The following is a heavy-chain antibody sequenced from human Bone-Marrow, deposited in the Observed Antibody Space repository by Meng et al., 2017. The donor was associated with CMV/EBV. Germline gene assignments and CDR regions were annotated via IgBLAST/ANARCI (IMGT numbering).Heavy chain of an antibody. CDR2: IKQDGSEK. CDR1: GFTFSSYW. D-gene: IGHD3-3*01. Sequence: GESLKISCAASGFTFSSYWMSWVRQAPGKGLEWVANIKQDGSEKYYVDSVKGRFTISRDNAKNSLYLQMNSLRAEDTAVYYCAREGITYYDFWSGYYGYYGMDVWGQGTTVTVSS. CDR3: AREGITYYDFWSGYYGYYGMDV. V-gene: IGHV3-7*01. J-gene: IGHJ6*02.